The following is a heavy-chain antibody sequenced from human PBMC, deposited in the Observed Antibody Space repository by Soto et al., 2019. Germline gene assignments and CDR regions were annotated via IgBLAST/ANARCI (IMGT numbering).Heavy chain of an antibody. CDR1: GYTFTSYY. CDR2: INPSGGST. CDR3: AKSIVVVTAPSPDGMDV. D-gene: IGHD2-21*02. Sequence: QVQLVQSGAEVKKLGASVKVSCKASGYTFTSYYMHWVRQAPGQGLEWMGIINPSGGSTSYAQKFQGRVTMTRDTSTSTVYMELSSLRSEDTAVYYCAKSIVVVTAPSPDGMDVWGQGTTVTVSS. V-gene: IGHV1-46*01. J-gene: IGHJ6*02.